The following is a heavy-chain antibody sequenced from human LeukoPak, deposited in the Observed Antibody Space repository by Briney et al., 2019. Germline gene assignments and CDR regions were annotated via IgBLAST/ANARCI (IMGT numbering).Heavy chain of an antibody. Sequence: ARSLRLSCAASGFTFSNYDVHWVRQAPGKGLEWVAVIWYDGSNKYYVDSVKGRFTISRDISKNTLYLQMNSLSAEDTAVYYCARHGYNYGFDYWGQGTLVTVSS. CDR1: GFTFSNYD. CDR2: IWYDGSNK. V-gene: IGHV3-33*01. D-gene: IGHD5-24*01. J-gene: IGHJ4*02. CDR3: ARHGYNYGFDY.